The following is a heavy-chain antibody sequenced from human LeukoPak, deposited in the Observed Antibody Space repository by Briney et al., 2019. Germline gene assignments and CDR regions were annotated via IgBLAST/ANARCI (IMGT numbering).Heavy chain of an antibody. CDR1: GFTFSSYG. D-gene: IGHD1-26*01. V-gene: IGHV3-30*02. CDR3: ARVSSSDQGYYMDV. J-gene: IGHJ6*03. Sequence: GGSLRLSCAASGFTFSSYGMHWVRQAPGKGLEWVAFIRYDGGNKYYADSVKGRFTISRDNAKNSLYLQTNSLRAEDTAVYYCARVSSSDQGYYMDVWGKGTTVTVSS. CDR2: IRYDGGNK.